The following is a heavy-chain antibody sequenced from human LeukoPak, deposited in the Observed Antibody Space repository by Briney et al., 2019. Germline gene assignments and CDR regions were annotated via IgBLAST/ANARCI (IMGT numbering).Heavy chain of an antibody. D-gene: IGHD6-13*01. CDR1: GGSISTYY. CDR2: IYFTGST. V-gene: IGHV4-59*08. CDR3: ARHCASGTCAFDI. J-gene: IGHJ3*02. Sequence: SETLSLTCTVSGGSISTYYWSRIRQPPGRGLEWIGYIYFTGSTNYNPSLQSRVTISVDTSKNQFSLKLTSVTAADTAVYYCARHCASGTCAFDIWGQGTMVTVSS.